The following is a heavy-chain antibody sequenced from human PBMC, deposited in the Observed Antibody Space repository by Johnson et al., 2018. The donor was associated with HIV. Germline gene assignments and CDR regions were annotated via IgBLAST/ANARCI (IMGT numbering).Heavy chain of an antibody. V-gene: IGHV3-30*03. CDR1: GFTFSNVW. Sequence: QVQLVESGGGVVQPGRSLRLSCAASGFTFSNVWMSWVRQAPGKGLEWVAVISYDGSNKYYADSVKGRFTISRDNSKNTLYLQMNSLRAEDTAVYYCALEAVRSTDAFDIWGQGTMVIVSS. CDR2: ISYDGSNK. J-gene: IGHJ3*02. D-gene: IGHD3-10*01. CDR3: ALEAVRSTDAFDI.